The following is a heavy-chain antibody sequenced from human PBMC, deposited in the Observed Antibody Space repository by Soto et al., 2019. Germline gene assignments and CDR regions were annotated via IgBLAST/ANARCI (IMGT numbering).Heavy chain of an antibody. CDR2: IYYSGST. CDR3: ARGPDYGDYVGDY. D-gene: IGHD4-17*01. V-gene: IGHV4-59*01. J-gene: IGHJ4*02. CDR1: GGSISSYY. Sequence: SSETLSLTCTVSGGSISSYYWSWIRQPPGKGLEWIGYIYYSGSTNYNPSLKSRVTISVDTSKNQFSLKLSSVTAADTAVYYCARGPDYGDYVGDYLGQGTLVTVSS.